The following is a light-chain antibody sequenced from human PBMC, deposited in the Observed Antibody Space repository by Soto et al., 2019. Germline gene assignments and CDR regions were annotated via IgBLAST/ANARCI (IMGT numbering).Light chain of an antibody. CDR2: GAS. CDR1: QSITNNY. V-gene: IGKV3-20*01. CDR3: QQYGYLVT. Sequence: EIVIKQSPATLSVSQGGTATLSCRASQSITNNYLAWYQQKPGRAHRLLIYGASSRATGIPDRFSGSGSGTDFTLTISRLEPEDFAMYYCQQYGYLVTFGGGTKVDI. J-gene: IGKJ4*01.